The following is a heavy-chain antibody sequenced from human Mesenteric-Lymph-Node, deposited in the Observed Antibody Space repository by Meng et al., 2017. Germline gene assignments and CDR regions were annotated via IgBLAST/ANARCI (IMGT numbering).Heavy chain of an antibody. CDR2: IIPIFGTA. J-gene: IGHJ4*02. Sequence: SVKVSCKASGGTFSSYAISWVRQAPGQGLEWMGGIIPIFGTANYAQKFQGRVTITADESTSTAYMELSSLRSEDTAVYYCARTSPRDPGARVGEFDYWGQGTLVTVSS. D-gene: IGHD1-26*01. V-gene: IGHV1-69*13. CDR3: ARTSPRDPGARVGEFDY. CDR1: GGTFSSYA.